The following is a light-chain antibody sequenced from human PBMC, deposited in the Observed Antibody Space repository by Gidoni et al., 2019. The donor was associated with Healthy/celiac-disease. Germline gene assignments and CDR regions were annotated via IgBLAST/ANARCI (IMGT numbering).Light chain of an antibody. V-gene: IGKV1-27*01. CDR1: QGISNY. CDR2: AAS. CDR3: QKYNSAPWT. Sequence: PITHSQSSLSASVGDRVHITGRESQGISNYLAWYQQKPGKVPKLLIYAASTLQSGVPSRFSGSGSGTDFTLTISSMQPEDVATYYCQKYNSAPWTFGQGTKVEIK. J-gene: IGKJ1*01.